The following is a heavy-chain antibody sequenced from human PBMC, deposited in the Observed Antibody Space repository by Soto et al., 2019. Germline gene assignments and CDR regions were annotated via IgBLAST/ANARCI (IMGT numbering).Heavy chain of an antibody. CDR2: ISCSGGST. J-gene: IGHJ5*02. Sequence: EVQLLESGGGLVQPGGSLRLSCAASGFTFSSYAMSWVRQAPGKGLEWVSAISCSGGSTYYADSVKGRFTISRDNSKNTLYLQMNSLRAEDTGVYYCAKVTTVSTMANWFDPWGQGTLVTVSS. CDR1: GFTFSSYA. CDR3: AKVTTVSTMANWFDP. D-gene: IGHD4-17*01. V-gene: IGHV3-23*01.